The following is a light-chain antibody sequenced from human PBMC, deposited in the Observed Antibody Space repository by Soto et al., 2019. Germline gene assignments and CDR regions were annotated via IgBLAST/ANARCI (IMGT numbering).Light chain of an antibody. Sequence: QSALTQPASVSGSPGQSIAISCTGTSSDVGGYNYVSWYQQHPGKTPNLMIYDVSNRPSGVSNPFSGSKSGNTASLTISGLQAEDEADYYCSSYTSSSTWVFGGGTKVTVL. CDR3: SSYTSSSTWV. J-gene: IGLJ3*02. CDR2: DVS. CDR1: SSDVGGYNY. V-gene: IGLV2-14*01.